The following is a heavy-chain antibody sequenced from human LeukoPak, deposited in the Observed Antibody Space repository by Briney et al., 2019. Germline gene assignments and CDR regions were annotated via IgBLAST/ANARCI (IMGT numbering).Heavy chain of an antibody. Sequence: SVKVSCKASGGTFSSYAISLVRQAPGQGLEWMGRIIPIFGTANYAQKFQGRVTITTDESTSTAYMELSSLRSEDTAVYYCARALYYYDSSGYYIDAFHIWGQGTMVTVSS. CDR3: ARALYYYDSSGYYIDAFHI. D-gene: IGHD3-22*01. J-gene: IGHJ3*02. V-gene: IGHV1-69*05. CDR1: GGTFSSYA. CDR2: IIPIFGTA.